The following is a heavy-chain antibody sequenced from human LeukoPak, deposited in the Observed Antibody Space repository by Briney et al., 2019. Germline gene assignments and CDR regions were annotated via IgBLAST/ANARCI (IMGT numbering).Heavy chain of an antibody. CDR3: ARDLRYSSSWYYYYYMDV. D-gene: IGHD6-13*01. Sequence: ASVKVSCKASGYTFTSYGISWVRQAPGQGLEWMGWISAYNGNTNYAQKFQGRVTMTRDTSISTAYMELSRLRSDDTAVYYCARDLRYSSSWYYYYYMDVWGKGTTVTISS. CDR1: GYTFTSYG. V-gene: IGHV1-18*01. J-gene: IGHJ6*03. CDR2: ISAYNGNT.